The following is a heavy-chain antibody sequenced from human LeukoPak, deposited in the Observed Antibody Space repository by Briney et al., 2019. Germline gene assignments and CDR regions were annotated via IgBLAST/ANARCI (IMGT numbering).Heavy chain of an antibody. D-gene: IGHD3-10*01. CDR1: GGSINSVSYY. Sequence: KPSETLSLTCTVSGGSINSVSYYWSWIRQPPGKGLEWIGYIYYSGSTNYNPSLNSRVTISVDTSKNQFSLKLSSVTAADTAVYYCARDRPRWFGTENAFDIWGQGTMVTVSS. V-gene: IGHV4-61*01. J-gene: IGHJ3*02. CDR2: IYYSGST. CDR3: ARDRPRWFGTENAFDI.